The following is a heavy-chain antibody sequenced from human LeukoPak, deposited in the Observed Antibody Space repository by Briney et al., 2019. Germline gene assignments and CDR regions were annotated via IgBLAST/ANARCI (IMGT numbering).Heavy chain of an antibody. CDR3: ARARLKGHWFGEYRYYFDY. Sequence: PSQTLSLTCTVSGNSISSGSYYWGWIRQPPGKGLEWIGSIYHSGSTYYNPSLKSRVTISVDTSKNQFSLKLSSVTAADTAVYYCARARLKGHWFGEYRYYFDYWGQGTLVTVSS. J-gene: IGHJ4*02. V-gene: IGHV4-39*07. D-gene: IGHD3-10*01. CDR1: GNSISSGSYY. CDR2: IYHSGST.